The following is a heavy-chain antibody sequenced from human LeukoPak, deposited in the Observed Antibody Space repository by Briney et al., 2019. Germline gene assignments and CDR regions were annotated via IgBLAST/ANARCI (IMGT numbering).Heavy chain of an antibody. D-gene: IGHD3-10*01. CDR3: ARGRGEGRGIAMIRGVRAPSYNWFDP. CDR2: IYTSGST. CDR1: GGSISSGSYY. V-gene: IGHV4-61*02. J-gene: IGHJ5*02. Sequence: PSETLSLTCTVSGGSISSGSYYWSWIRQPAGKGLEWIGRIYTSGSTNYNPSLKSRVTISVDTSKNQFSLKLSSVTAADTAVYYCARGRGEGRGIAMIRGVRAPSYNWFDPWGHGILVTVSS.